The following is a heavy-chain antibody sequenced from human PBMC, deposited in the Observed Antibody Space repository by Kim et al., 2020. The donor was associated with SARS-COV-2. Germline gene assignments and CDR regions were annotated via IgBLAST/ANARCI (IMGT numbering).Heavy chain of an antibody. CDR1: GGSFSGYY. D-gene: IGHD3-22*01. Sequence: SETLSLTCGVYGGSFSGYYWSWIRQPPGKGLEWIGEINHSGSTNYNPSLKSRVTISVDTSKNQFSLKLSLVTAADTAVYYCARGGLSLYYYDSRGYPFDPWGQGTLVTVSS. V-gene: IGHV4-34*01. J-gene: IGHJ5*02. CDR3: ARGGLSLYYYDSRGYPFDP. CDR2: INHSGST.